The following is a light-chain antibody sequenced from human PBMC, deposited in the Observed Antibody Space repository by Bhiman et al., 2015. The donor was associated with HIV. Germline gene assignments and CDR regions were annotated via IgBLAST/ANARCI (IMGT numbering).Light chain of an antibody. CDR3: GTWHSALSGGGV. J-gene: IGLJ1*01. CDR2: ENN. CDR1: SSDVGGYNY. V-gene: IGLV1-51*02. Sequence: QSALTQPRSVSGSPGQSVTISCTGTSSDVGGYNYVSWYQQLPGTAPKLLIYENNKRPSGIPDRFSGSKSGTSATLGITGLQTGDEADYYCGTWHSALSGGGVFGTGTRVTVL.